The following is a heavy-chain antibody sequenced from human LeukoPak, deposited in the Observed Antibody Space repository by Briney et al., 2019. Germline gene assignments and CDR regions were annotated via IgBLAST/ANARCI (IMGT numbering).Heavy chain of an antibody. D-gene: IGHD3-9*01. CDR3: ARDRNDFLTGCEY. CDR2: ISVYSGNT. Sequence: ASVKVSCKASGYTFSSYAMTWVRQAPGQGLEWMGWISVYSGNTNYAQKFQGRVTMTTDTSTSTANMELRSLRSDDTAFYYCARDRNDFLTGCEYWGQGTLVTVSS. CDR1: GYTFSSYA. J-gene: IGHJ4*02. V-gene: IGHV1-18*01.